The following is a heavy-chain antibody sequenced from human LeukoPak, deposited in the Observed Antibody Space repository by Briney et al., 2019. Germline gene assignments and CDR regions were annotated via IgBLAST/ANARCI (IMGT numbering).Heavy chain of an antibody. CDR3: AKSLSRVVPAAYDY. V-gene: IGHV3-7*03. CDR2: IKQDGSER. CDR1: GFTFSSSW. D-gene: IGHD2-2*01. J-gene: IGHJ4*02. Sequence: GGSLRLSCAASGFTFSSSWMHWVRQAPGRGLEWVATIKQDGSERYYVDSVKGRFTISRDNAKNLLYLQMNSLRAEDTAVYYCAKSLSRVVPAAYDYWGQGTLVTVSS.